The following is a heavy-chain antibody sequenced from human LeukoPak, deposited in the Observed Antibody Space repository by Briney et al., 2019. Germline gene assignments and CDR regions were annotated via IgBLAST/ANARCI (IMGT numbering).Heavy chain of an antibody. Sequence: PGGSLRLSCAASGFTFSSYGMSWVRQAPGKGLEWVSSITRGSIYTFYADSVKGRFTISRDNAKNSLSLQMNSLRAEDTAVYYCARDPYNGSYGDDYYYYMDVWGKGTTVTISS. CDR1: GFTFSSYG. J-gene: IGHJ6*03. V-gene: IGHV3-21*01. CDR2: ITRGSIYT. CDR3: ARDPYNGSYGDDYYYYMDV. D-gene: IGHD1-26*01.